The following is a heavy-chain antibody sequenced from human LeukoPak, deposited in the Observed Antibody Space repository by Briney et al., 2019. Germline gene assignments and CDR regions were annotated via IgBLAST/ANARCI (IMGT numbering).Heavy chain of an antibody. CDR2: INHSGST. CDR3: ARGATYDFWSGYYVDY. CDR1: GGSFSGYY. V-gene: IGHV4-34*01. D-gene: IGHD3-3*01. Sequence: PSETLSLTRAVYGGSFSGYYWSWIRQPPGKGLEWIGEINHSGSTNYNPSLKSRVTISVDTSKNQFSLKLSSVTAADTAVYYCARGATYDFWSGYYVDYWGQGTLVTVSS. J-gene: IGHJ4*02.